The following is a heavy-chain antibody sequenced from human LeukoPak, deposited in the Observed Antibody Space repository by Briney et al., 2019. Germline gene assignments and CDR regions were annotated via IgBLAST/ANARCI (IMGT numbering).Heavy chain of an antibody. J-gene: IGHJ4*02. Sequence: SETLSLTCAVSGGSISSSNWWSWVRQPPGKGLEWIGEIYHSGSTNYNPSLKSRVTISVDKSKNQFSLKLSSVTAADTAVYYCARDRRYCSSTSCLKRGYYFDYWGQGTLVTVSS. CDR3: ARDRRYCSSTSCLKRGYYFDY. CDR1: GGSISSSNW. CDR2: IYHSGST. V-gene: IGHV4-4*02. D-gene: IGHD2-2*01.